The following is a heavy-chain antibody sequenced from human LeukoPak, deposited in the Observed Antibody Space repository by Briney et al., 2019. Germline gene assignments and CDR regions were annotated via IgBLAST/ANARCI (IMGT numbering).Heavy chain of an antibody. CDR3: ASQMVLSPCDY. V-gene: IGHV3-11*01. J-gene: IGHJ4*02. Sequence: PGGSLRLSCAGSGFRFDDYYLSWIRQAPGKGLEWISFISASGGMMDHADSVKGRFTISRDNAKNSVYLEMNNLRAEDTAVYHCASQMVLSPCDYWGPGTLVTVSS. CDR2: ISASGGMM. D-gene: IGHD4/OR15-4a*01. CDR1: GFRFDDYY.